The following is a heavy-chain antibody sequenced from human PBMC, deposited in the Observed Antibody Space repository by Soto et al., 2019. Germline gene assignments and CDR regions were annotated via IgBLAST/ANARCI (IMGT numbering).Heavy chain of an antibody. CDR3: AREYSGYDPYGMDV. J-gene: IGHJ6*02. CDR2: IDPIDSST. D-gene: IGHD5-12*01. Sequence: GESLKISCDASAYIFTNFWIIWVRRLPGKGLEYMGRIDPIDSSTNYSPSFQGHVTISADTSISTAYLQWASLTASDTAMYFCAREYSGYDPYGMDVWGQGTTVTVSS. CDR1: AYIFTNFW. V-gene: IGHV5-10-1*01.